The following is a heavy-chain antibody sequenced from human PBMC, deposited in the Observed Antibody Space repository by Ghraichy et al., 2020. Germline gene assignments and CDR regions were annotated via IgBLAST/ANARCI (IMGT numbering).Heavy chain of an antibody. J-gene: IGHJ6*02. V-gene: IGHV4-31*02. CDR2: IYYSGST. D-gene: IGHD3-3*01. Sequence: SETLSLTCTVSGGSISSSGYYWSWIRQHPGKGLEWIGYIYYSGSTSYNPSLKSRVTISVDTSKNQFSLKLSSVTGADTAMYYCARRSGYIVGGMDVWGQGTTVTVSS. CDR1: GGSISSSGYY. CDR3: ARRSGYIVGGMDV.